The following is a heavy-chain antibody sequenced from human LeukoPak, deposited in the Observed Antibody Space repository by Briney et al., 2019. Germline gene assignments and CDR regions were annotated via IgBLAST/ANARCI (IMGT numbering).Heavy chain of an antibody. J-gene: IGHJ4*02. CDR1: GGSISSYY. Sequence: PSETLSLTCTVSGGSISSYYWSWIRQPPGKGLEWIGYIYYSGSTNYNPSLKSRVTISVDTSKNQFSLKLSSVTAADTAVYYCARADSGWYAEFDYWGQGTLVTVSS. V-gene: IGHV4-59*01. CDR2: IYYSGST. CDR3: ARADSGWYAEFDY. D-gene: IGHD6-19*01.